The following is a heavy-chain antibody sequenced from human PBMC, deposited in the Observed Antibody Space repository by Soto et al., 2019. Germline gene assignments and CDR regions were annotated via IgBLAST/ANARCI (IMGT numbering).Heavy chain of an antibody. CDR2: IYPGDSDA. J-gene: IGHJ3*01. V-gene: IGHV5-51*01. D-gene: IGHD3-10*01. CDR3: ARPGFNLWVDAFDL. Sequence: EVQLVQSGPEVKKPGESLRISCQASGYPFANQWVGWVRQMPGKGLEWMGIIYPGDSDARYSPSFEGQVTMSADKSINTTYLQWSSLKTSDTGIYYCARPGFNLWVDAFDLWGQGTTVTVSS. CDR1: GYPFANQW.